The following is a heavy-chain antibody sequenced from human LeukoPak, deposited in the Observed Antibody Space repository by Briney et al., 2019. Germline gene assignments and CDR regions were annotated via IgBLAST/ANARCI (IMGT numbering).Heavy chain of an antibody. J-gene: IGHJ4*02. Sequence: GASVKVSCKASGYTFTGYHMHWVRQAPGQGLEWMGRINPNTGGTDYAQKFQGRVTMTRDTSISTAYMDLSRLRSDDTAVYYCARDYCSSTSCLFDYWGQGTLDTVSS. V-gene: IGHV1-2*06. CDR2: INPNTGGT. D-gene: IGHD2-2*01. CDR3: ARDYCSSTSCLFDY. CDR1: GYTFTGYH.